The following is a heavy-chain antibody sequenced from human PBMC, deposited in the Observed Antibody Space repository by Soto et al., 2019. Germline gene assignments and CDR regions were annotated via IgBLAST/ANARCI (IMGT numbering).Heavy chain of an antibody. D-gene: IGHD6-13*01. CDR2: INPSGGST. V-gene: IGHV1-46*01. Sequence: QVQLVQSGAEVKKPGASVKVSCKASGYTFTSYYMHWVRQAPGQGLEWMGIINPSGGSTSYAQKFQGRVTMTRDTSTSTVYMELSSLRSEDTAVYYCARDSGTFTHNYYGMDVWGQGTTVTVSS. CDR3: ARDSGTFTHNYYGMDV. J-gene: IGHJ6*02. CDR1: GYTFTSYY.